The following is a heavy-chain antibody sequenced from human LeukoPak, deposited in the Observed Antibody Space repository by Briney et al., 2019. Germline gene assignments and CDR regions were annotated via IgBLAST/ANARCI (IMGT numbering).Heavy chain of an antibody. CDR2: ISGSGGST. V-gene: IGHV3-23*01. Sequence: GGSLRLSCATSGFTFSSYAMSWVRQAPGKGLEWVSAISGSGGSTYYADSVKGRFTISRDNSKNTLYLQMNSLRAEDTAVYYCARDHGWLQYAFDYWGQGTLVTVSS. J-gene: IGHJ4*02. CDR3: ARDHGWLQYAFDY. CDR1: GFTFSSYA. D-gene: IGHD5-24*01.